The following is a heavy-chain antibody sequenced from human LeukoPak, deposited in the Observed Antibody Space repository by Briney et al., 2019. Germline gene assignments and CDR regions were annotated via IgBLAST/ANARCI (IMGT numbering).Heavy chain of an antibody. V-gene: IGHV3-66*01. J-gene: IGHJ4*02. D-gene: IGHD2-15*01. Sequence: PGGSLRLSCAASGFSVSSNYVSWVRQAPGKGLEWVSVIYSGGRTYYADSVKGRCTISRDNSKNTLYLQMNSLRAEDTAVYYCARVGAEYCSGGSCYFIGAYYFDYWGQGTLVTVSS. CDR2: IYSGGRT. CDR3: ARVGAEYCSGGSCYFIGAYYFDY. CDR1: GFSVSSNY.